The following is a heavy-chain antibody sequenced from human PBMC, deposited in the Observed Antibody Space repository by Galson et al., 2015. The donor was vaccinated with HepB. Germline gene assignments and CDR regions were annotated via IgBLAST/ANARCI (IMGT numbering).Heavy chain of an antibody. CDR1: GFTFSTYA. CDR3: AKDQDSGSYYYAFGMDV. CDR2: ISNSGGST. D-gene: IGHD1-26*01. J-gene: IGHJ6*02. Sequence: SLRLSCAASGFTFSTYAMSWVRQAPGKGLGWVSDISNSGGSTYYADSVKGRFTISRDNSKNTLYLQMNTLRAEDTAVYYCAKDQDSGSYYYAFGMDVWGQGTTVTVSS. V-gene: IGHV3-23*01.